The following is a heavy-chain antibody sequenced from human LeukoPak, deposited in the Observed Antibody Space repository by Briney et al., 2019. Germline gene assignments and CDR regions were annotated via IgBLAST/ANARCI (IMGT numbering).Heavy chain of an antibody. CDR2: ISYDGSNK. CDR3: ARDHDTMDF. Sequence: GGSLRLSCAASGFTFSSYAMHWVGQAPGKGLEWLAVISYDGSNKYYADSVKGRFTISRDNSKNTLYLQMNSLRAEDTAVYYCARDHDTMDFWGQGTLVTVSS. D-gene: IGHD3-10*01. CDR1: GFTFSSYA. J-gene: IGHJ4*02. V-gene: IGHV3-30*14.